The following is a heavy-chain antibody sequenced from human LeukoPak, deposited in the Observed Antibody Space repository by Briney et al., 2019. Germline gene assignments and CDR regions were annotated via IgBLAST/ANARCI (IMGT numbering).Heavy chain of an antibody. CDR2: ISAYNGNT. V-gene: IGHV1-18*01. D-gene: IGHD3-16*01. J-gene: IGHJ4*02. CDR1: GGTFSSYA. CDR3: ARPNAGDPPDY. Sequence: ASVKVSCKASGGTFSSYAISWVRQAPGQGLEWMGWISAYNGNTNYAQKLQGRVTMTTDTSTSTAYMELRSLRSDDTAVYYCARPNAGDPPDYWGQGTLVTVSS.